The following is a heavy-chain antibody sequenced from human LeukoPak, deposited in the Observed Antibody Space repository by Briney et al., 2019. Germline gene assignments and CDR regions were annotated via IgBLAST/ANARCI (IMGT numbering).Heavy chain of an antibody. CDR3: ARVVRDGYNRIDY. J-gene: IGHJ4*02. CDR2: IKQDGSEK. D-gene: IGHD5-24*01. CDR1: GFTFRSYW. Sequence: GGSLRLSCAASGFTFRSYWMSWVRQAPGKGLEWVANIKQDGSEKYYVDSVKGRFTISRDNAKNSLFLQMNSLRAEDTAVYYCARVVRDGYNRIDYWGQGTLVTVSS. V-gene: IGHV3-7*02.